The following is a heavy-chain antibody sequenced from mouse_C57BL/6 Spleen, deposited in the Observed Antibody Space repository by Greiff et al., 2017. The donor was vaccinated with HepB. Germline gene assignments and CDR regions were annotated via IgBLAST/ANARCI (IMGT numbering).Heavy chain of an antibody. CDR2: ISSGGSYT. CDR3: ARQTDYYGSSRWYYFDY. Sequence: EVMLVESGGDLVKPGGSLKLSCAASGFTFSSYGMSWVRQTPDKRLEWVATISSGGSYTYYPDSVKGRFTISRDNAKNTLYLQMSSLKSEDTAMYYCARQTDYYGSSRWYYFDYWGQGTTLTVSS. D-gene: IGHD1-1*01. CDR1: GFTFSSYG. V-gene: IGHV5-6*01. J-gene: IGHJ2*01.